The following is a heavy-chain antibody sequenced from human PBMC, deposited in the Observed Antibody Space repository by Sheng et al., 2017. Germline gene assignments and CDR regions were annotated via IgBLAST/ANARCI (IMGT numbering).Heavy chain of an antibody. CDR2: ISSSSSYI. V-gene: IGHV3-21*01. CDR3: ARETRRITMVRGVIEGFDY. Sequence: EVQLVESGGGLVKPGGSLRLSCAASGFTFSSYSMNWVRQAPGKGLEWVSSISSSSSYIYYADSVKGRFTISRDNAKNSLYLQMNSLRAEDTAVYYCARETRRITMVRGVIEGFDYWGQGTLVTVSS. CDR1: GFTFSSYS. J-gene: IGHJ4*02. D-gene: IGHD3-10*01.